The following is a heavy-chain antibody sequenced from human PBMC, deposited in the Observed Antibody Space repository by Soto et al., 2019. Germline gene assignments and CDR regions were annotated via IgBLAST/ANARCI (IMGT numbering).Heavy chain of an antibody. D-gene: IGHD6-13*01. CDR1: GYTFTSYY. CDR3: APSRGIAAAY. Sequence: ASVKVSCKASGYTFTSYYMHWVRQAPGQGLEWMGIINPSGGSTSYAQKFQGWVTMIRDTSISTAYMELRSLKSDDTAVYYCAPSRGIAAAYWGQGTQVTVSS. V-gene: IGHV1-46*01. CDR2: INPSGGST. J-gene: IGHJ4*02.